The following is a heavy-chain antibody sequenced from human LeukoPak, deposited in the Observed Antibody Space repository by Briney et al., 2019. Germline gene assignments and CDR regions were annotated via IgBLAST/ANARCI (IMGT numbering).Heavy chain of an antibody. D-gene: IGHD1-26*01. CDR1: GGSFSGYY. CDR2: INHSGST. CDR3: ARGGEWELLRPHRKEFEGAFDI. Sequence: PSETLSLTCAVYGGSFSGYYWSWIRQPPGKGLEWIGEINHSGSTNYNPSLKSRVTISVDTSKNQFSLKLSSVTAADTAVYYCARGGEWELLRPHRKEFEGAFDIWGQGTMVTVSS. V-gene: IGHV4-34*01. J-gene: IGHJ3*02.